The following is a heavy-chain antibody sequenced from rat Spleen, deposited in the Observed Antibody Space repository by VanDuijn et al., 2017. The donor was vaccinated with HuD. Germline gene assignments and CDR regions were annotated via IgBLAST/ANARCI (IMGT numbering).Heavy chain of an antibody. V-gene: IGHV5-31*01. Sequence: EVHLVESGGGLVQPGGSLKLSCVASGFTFNNYWMTWIRQAPGKGLECIASITTTGGTTYYPDSVKGRFTISRDNAKSTLYLQMNSLRSEDTATYYCTTTLDYWGQGVMVTVSS. CDR3: TTTLDY. D-gene: IGHD1-4*01. CDR1: GFTFNNYW. CDR2: ITTTGGTT. J-gene: IGHJ2*01.